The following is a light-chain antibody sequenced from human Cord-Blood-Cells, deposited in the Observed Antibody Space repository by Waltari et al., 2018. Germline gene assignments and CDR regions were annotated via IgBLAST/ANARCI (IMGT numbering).Light chain of an antibody. J-gene: IGKJ2*03. CDR2: AAS. Sequence: HMTQPPPPMSAHVGHRVLITCRASQSISSYLKWYQQKPGKAPKLLIYAASSLQSGVPSRFSGSGSGTDFTLTISSLQPEDFATYYCQQSYSTPYSFGQGTKLEIK. CDR1: QSISSY. CDR3: QQSYSTPYS. V-gene: IGKV1-39*01.